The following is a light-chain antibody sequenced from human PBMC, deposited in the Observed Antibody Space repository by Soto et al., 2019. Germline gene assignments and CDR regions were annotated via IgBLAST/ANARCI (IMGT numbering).Light chain of an antibody. CDR3: CSYSTSTSLYV. V-gene: IGLV2-14*01. J-gene: IGLJ1*01. CDR2: EVS. Sequence: QSALTQPASVSGSPGQSITISCTGTSSDVGGSHFVSWYQHRPGKAPTLMIYEVSNRPSGVSNRFSGSKSGNTASLTISGLQAEDEADYYCCSYSTSTSLYVFGTGTKLTVL. CDR1: SSDVGGSHF.